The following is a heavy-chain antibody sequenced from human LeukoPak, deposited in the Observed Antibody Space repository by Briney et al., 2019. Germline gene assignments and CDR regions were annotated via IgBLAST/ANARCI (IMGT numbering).Heavy chain of an antibody. CDR3: ARVLRYYYDSDSPFDY. Sequence: GASVKVSCKASGYTFTSYAMNWVRQAPGQGLEWMGWINTNTGNPTYAQGFTGRYVFSLDTSVSTAYLQISSLKAEDTAVYYCARVLRYYYDSDSPFDYWGQGTLVTVSS. D-gene: IGHD3-22*01. CDR2: INTNTGNP. CDR1: GYTFTSYA. V-gene: IGHV7-4-1*02. J-gene: IGHJ4*02.